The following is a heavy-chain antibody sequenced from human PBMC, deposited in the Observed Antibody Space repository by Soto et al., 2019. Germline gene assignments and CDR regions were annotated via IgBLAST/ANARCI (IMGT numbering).Heavy chain of an antibody. J-gene: IGHJ4*02. V-gene: IGHV4-34*01. CDR3: ARGLPRIAARPGNFNFDY. D-gene: IGHD6-6*01. CDR2: INHSGST. CDR1: GGSFSGYY. Sequence: SETMSLTSAVYGGSFSGYYWSWLRQTHGKGLEWIGEINHSGSTNYNPSLKSRVTISVDTSKNQFSLKLSSVTAADTAVYYCARGLPRIAARPGNFNFDYWGQGTLVTVSS.